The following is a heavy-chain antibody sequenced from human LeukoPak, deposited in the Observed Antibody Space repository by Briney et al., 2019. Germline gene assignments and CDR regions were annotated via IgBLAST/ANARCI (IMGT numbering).Heavy chain of an antibody. J-gene: IGHJ4*02. Sequence: GGSLRLSCAASGFTSSSYAMSWVRQAPGKGLAWVSVIRDSGGSTYYADSVKGRFTISRDNSKNTLYLQMNSLRAEDTAVYYCAKVYGDYGAFDDWGQGTLVTVSS. CDR3: AKVYGDYGAFDD. CDR2: IRDSGGST. CDR1: GFTSSSYA. D-gene: IGHD4-17*01. V-gene: IGHV3-23*01.